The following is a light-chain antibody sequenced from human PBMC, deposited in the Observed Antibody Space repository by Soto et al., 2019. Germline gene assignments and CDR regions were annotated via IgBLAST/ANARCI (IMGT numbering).Light chain of an antibody. CDR3: QQYDNWPRT. CDR1: QSVSIS. CDR2: GAS. V-gene: IGKV3-15*01. Sequence: EIVMTQSPATLSVSPGERATLSCRASQSVSISLAWYQQKPGQAPRLLIYGASSRVAGFPARFSGSGSVTEFTLTISSLQSEDFAVYYCQQYDNWPRTFGQGTKVEIK. J-gene: IGKJ1*01.